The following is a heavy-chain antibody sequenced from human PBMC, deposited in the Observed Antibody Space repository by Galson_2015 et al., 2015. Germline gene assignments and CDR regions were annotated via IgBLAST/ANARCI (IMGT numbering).Heavy chain of an antibody. J-gene: IGHJ2*01. CDR1: GFTFNTHT. CDR2: ISGSSSTT. CDR3: ASQYCSGTNCLRYFDL. D-gene: IGHD2-15*01. V-gene: IGHV3-48*02. Sequence: SLRLSCAASGFTFNTHTMNWVRQAPGKGLEWVSYISGSSSTTYYADSVKGRFTISRDNAKNSLSLQMNSLRDEDTAVYYCASQYCSGTNCLRYFDLWGRGTLVTVSS.